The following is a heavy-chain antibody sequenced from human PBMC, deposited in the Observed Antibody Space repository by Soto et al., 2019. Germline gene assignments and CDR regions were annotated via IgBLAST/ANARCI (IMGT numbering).Heavy chain of an antibody. D-gene: IGHD1-26*01. J-gene: IGHJ4*02. Sequence: EVQLVESGGGLIQPGGSLRLSCAASGFTVSDNYMTWVRQAPGKGLEWVSVMYSGGTATSYADSVKGRFTVSRDSSKNTVSLQLDSLRAEDTAVYYCARGVPVGAIGRFSFDSWGQGTLVTVSS. CDR2: MYSGGTAT. V-gene: IGHV3-53*01. CDR3: ARGVPVGAIGRFSFDS. CDR1: GFTVSDNY.